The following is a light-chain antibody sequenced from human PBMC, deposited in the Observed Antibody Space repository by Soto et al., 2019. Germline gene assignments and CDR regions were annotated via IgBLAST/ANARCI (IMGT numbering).Light chain of an antibody. V-gene: IGKV1-39*01. CDR2: AAS. J-gene: IGKJ3*01. CDR1: QSISSY. Sequence: DIQMTQSPASLSASVGDIVTITCRASQSISSYLNWYQQKPGKAPKLLIYAASSLQSGVPSRFSGSGSATDFTLTISSLQHEDFATYYCQQSYSTPFTFGHGTKVDIK. CDR3: QQSYSTPFT.